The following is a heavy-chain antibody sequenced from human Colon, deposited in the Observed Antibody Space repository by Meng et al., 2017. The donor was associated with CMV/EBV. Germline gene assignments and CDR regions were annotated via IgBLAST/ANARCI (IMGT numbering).Heavy chain of an antibody. CDR3: AKGEGRPHYYFDY. V-gene: IGHV3-53*01. D-gene: IGHD1-26*01. J-gene: IGHJ4*02. CDR2: IYTGGST. Sequence: SCAVSGFTVSSIYLSWVRQAPGKGLEWVSTIYTGGSTFYTDSVEGRFAISRDTSKNTLYLQMNSLRPEDTAIYYCAKGEGRPHYYFDYWGQGTLVTVSS. CDR1: GFTVSSIY.